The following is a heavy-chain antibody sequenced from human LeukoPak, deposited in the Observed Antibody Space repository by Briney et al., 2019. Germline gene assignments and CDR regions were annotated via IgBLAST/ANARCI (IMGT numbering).Heavy chain of an antibody. J-gene: IGHJ5*02. CDR2: INHSGST. Sequence: ASETLSLTCAVYGGSFSGYYWSWIGQPPGKGLEWIVEINHSGSTNYNPSLKSRVTISVDTSKNQFSLKLSSVTAADTAVYYCARGPYSSGENWFDPWGQGTLVTVSP. D-gene: IGHD6-19*01. V-gene: IGHV4-34*01. CDR1: GGSFSGYY. CDR3: ARGPYSSGENWFDP.